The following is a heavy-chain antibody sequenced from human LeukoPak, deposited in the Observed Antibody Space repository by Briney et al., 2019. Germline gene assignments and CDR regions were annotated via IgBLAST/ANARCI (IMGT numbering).Heavy chain of an antibody. J-gene: IGHJ4*02. CDR1: GDSNSTGASY. V-gene: IGHV4-31*11. CDR3: ARGRGYGYGVDY. CDR2: IQSSGST. D-gene: IGHD5-18*01. Sequence: PSQTLSLTCDVSGDSNSTGASYWSWIRQHPGKGLELIGFIQSSGSTLYNPFLNTRVAISVDTSKNQFSLNLNSVTDADAAVYYCARGRGYGYGVDYWGQGTLVTVSS.